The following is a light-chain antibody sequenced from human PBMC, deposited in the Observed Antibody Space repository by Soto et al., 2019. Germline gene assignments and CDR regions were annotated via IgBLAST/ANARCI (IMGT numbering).Light chain of an antibody. Sequence: DIQMTQSPSSLSASVGDRVTITCRASQYSSNYLNWYQQKPGKAPNLLISGASRLQSGVPSRFSGSGSATDFCLTIISLQPEDFATYYGQQSYYTPRTFGQGTKVEIK. CDR1: QYSSNY. V-gene: IGKV1-39*01. CDR3: QQSYYTPRT. CDR2: GAS. J-gene: IGKJ1*01.